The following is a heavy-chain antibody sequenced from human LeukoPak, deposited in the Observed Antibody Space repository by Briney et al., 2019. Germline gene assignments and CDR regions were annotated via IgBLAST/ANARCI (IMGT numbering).Heavy chain of an antibody. J-gene: IGHJ3*02. Sequence: ASVKVSCKASGYTFTGYYMHWVRQAPGHGLEWMGWINPNSGGTNYAQKFQGRVTMTRDTSISTAYMELSRLRSDDTAVYYCARDSTPRDAFDIWGQGTMVTVSS. CDR2: INPNSGGT. CDR3: ARDSTPRDAFDI. CDR1: GYTFTGYY. V-gene: IGHV1-2*02.